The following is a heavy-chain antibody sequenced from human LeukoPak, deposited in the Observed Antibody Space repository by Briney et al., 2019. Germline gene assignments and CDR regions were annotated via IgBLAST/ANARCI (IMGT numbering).Heavy chain of an antibody. D-gene: IGHD5-24*01. V-gene: IGHV1-2*06. CDR1: AYDFTGYY. CDR3: AKDRDGADRIIL. Sequence: ASVKVSCKVVAYDFTGYYIHWVRQAPGQGPEWMGRLNPNTGHAVYAFKFQGRVTITRDTSSSTAYMEVTRLTSDDTALYYCAKDRDGADRIILWGQGTLVTVSS. CDR2: LNPNTGHA. J-gene: IGHJ4*02.